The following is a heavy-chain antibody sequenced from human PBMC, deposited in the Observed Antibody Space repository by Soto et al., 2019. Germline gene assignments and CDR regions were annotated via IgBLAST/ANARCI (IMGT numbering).Heavy chain of an antibody. CDR1: GYSFTSYW. D-gene: IGHD1-1*01. CDR2: IYPGDSDV. V-gene: IGHV5-51*01. Sequence: SLKISCKGSGYSFTSYWIGWVRQMPGKGPEWMGIIYPGDSDVRYRPSFQGQVTISVDKSINTVYLQWNSLKASDTAVYFCTRQMIQPQMRYNMDVWGQGTTVTVSS. J-gene: IGHJ6*02. CDR3: TRQMIQPQMRYNMDV.